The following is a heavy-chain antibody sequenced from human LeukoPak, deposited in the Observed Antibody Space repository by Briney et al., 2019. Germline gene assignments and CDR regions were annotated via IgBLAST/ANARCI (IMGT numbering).Heavy chain of an antibody. J-gene: IGHJ4*02. D-gene: IGHD7-27*01. CDR1: GLTLSDYL. V-gene: IGHV3-74*01. CDR3: GRVNSGHPLDY. Sequence: GGSLRLSCVASGLTLSDYLMHWVRQAPGKGLVWVSRINSDGSSSSYADSVKGRFTISRDNAKNTVYLQMNSLRPEDMAVYYCGRVNSGHPLDYWGQGTLVTVSS. CDR2: INSDGSSS.